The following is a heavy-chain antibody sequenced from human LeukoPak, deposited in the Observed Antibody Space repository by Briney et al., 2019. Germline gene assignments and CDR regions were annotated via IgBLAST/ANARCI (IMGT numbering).Heavy chain of an antibody. V-gene: IGHV3-30*03. D-gene: IGHD1-1*01. CDR2: ISYDGRNI. Sequence: GGSLRLSCAASGFTFNNYGMHWVRQAPGKGLEWVAVISYDGRNIHYPDSVKGRFAISRDNSKSTLFLQMNSLRAEDTAIYYCARDKLEPGYSMDVWGQGTTVTVSS. CDR1: GFTFNNYG. CDR3: ARDKLEPGYSMDV. J-gene: IGHJ6*02.